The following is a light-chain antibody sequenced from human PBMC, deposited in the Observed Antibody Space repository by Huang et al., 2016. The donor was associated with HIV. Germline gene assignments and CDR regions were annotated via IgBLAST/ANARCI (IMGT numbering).Light chain of an antibody. V-gene: IGKV3-11*01. CDR3: QQRSSGVT. CDR1: QSVGNY. J-gene: IGKJ4*01. Sequence: IVLTQSPATLSWYPGARVTLSCRASQSVGNYIACYQQPPGQPPTLLIYDTSNRATGTPVRCSGSGSGKDITLTISRLESEDFAVDYCQQRSSGVTFGGGTKVQVK. CDR2: DTS.